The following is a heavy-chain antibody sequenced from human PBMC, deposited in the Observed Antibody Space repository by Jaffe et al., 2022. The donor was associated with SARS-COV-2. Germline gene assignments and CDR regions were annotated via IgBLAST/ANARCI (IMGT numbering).Heavy chain of an antibody. CDR1: GFTFDDYA. V-gene: IGHV3-9*01. J-gene: IGHJ1*01. Sequence: EVQLVESGGGLVQPGRSLRLSCAASGFTFDDYAMHWVRQAPGKGLEWVSDISWNSGRIVYADSVKGRFTISRDNARNSLYLQMNSLRTEDTALYYCVRASGSYGLVYFQHWGQGTLVTVSS. D-gene: IGHD1-26*01. CDR3: VRASGSYGLVYFQH. CDR2: ISWNSGRI.